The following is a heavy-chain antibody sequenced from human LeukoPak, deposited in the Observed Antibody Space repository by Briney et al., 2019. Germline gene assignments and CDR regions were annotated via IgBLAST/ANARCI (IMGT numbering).Heavy chain of an antibody. V-gene: IGHV4-61*02. Sequence: KASETLSLTCTVSGDSISSGFYYWSWIRQPAGKGLEWIGRIYSSGSTNYNPSLKSRVTISVDTSKNQFSLKLSSVTAADTAVYYCARASMVRGVIPYYYYYMDVWGKGTTVTVSS. CDR1: GDSISSGFYY. J-gene: IGHJ6*03. CDR2: IYSSGST. CDR3: ARASMVRGVIPYYYYYMDV. D-gene: IGHD3-10*01.